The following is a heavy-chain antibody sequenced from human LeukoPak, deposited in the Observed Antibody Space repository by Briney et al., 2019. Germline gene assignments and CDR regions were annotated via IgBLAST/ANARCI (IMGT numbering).Heavy chain of an antibody. D-gene: IGHD6-13*01. CDR1: GFTFDDYA. J-gene: IGHJ4*02. CDR2: ISWNSGSI. Sequence: GGSLRLSCAASGFTFDDYAMHWVRQAPGKGLEWVSGISWNSGSIGYADSVKGRFTISRDNAKNSLYLQMNSLRAEDTALYYCAKEAPGIAAAGTLLDWGQGTLVTVSS. CDR3: AKEAPGIAAAGTLLD. V-gene: IGHV3-9*01.